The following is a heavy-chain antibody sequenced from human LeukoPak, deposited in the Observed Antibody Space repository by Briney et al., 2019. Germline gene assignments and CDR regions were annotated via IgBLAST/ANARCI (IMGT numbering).Heavy chain of an antibody. V-gene: IGHV4-34*01. CDR2: INRSGST. D-gene: IGHD2-15*01. CDR1: GGSFSGYY. Sequence: SETLSLTCAVYGGSFSGYYWSWIRQPPGKGLEWIGEINRSGSTNYNPSLKSRVTISVDTSKNQFSLKLSSVTAADTAVYYCARGEGGAFDIWGQGTMVTVSS. CDR3: ARGEGGAFDI. J-gene: IGHJ3*02.